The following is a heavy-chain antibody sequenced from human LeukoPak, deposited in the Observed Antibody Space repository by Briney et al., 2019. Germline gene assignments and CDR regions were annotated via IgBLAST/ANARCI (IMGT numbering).Heavy chain of an antibody. D-gene: IGHD1-26*01. CDR1: GGSISSGDYY. CDR2: IYYSGST. Sequence: PSETLSLTCTVSGGSISSGDYYWSWIRQPPGKGLEWIGYIYYSGSTYYNPSLKSRVTISVDTSKNQFSLKLSSVTAADTAVYYCARGAPYYSGSYWALDYWGQGTLVTVSS. CDR3: ARGAPYYSGSYWALDY. J-gene: IGHJ4*02. V-gene: IGHV4-30-4*08.